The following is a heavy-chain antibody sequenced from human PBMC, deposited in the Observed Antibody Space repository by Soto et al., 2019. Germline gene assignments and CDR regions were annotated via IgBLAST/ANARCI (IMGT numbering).Heavy chain of an antibody. J-gene: IGHJ3*02. CDR3: ASAKAVVIAALGI. D-gene: IGHD2-21*01. Sequence: PGGSLSLSCTASGFMFNNSAMTWVRQAPGQGLQWVASVSDNGGSRGGTYYADSVKGRFTISRDNSKNTLYLQLDSLTGADTAVYYCASAKAVVIAALGIWGQGTMVTVSS. CDR2: VSDNGGSRGGT. CDR1: GFMFNNSA. V-gene: IGHV3-23*01.